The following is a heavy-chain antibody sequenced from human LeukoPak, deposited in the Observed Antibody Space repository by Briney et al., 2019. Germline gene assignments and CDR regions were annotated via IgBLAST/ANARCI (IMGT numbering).Heavy chain of an antibody. V-gene: IGHV3-23*01. Sequence: GGFRRLSCAVSGITLSNNGMSWVRQAPGKRLEWVAGISGSGGRTNYADAVKGRFTISRDNAKNTLFLQMNSLRVEDTAVYFCAKRGVVIRVILVGFHKEAYYFDSWGQGALVTVSS. J-gene: IGHJ4*02. D-gene: IGHD3-22*01. CDR2: ISGSGGRT. CDR3: AKRGVVIRVILVGFHKEAYYFDS. CDR1: GITLSNNG.